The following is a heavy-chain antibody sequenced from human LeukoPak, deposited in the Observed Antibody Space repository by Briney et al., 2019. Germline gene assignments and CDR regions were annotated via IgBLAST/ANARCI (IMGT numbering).Heavy chain of an antibody. CDR2: IYYSGST. J-gene: IGHJ4*02. D-gene: IGHD6-6*01. V-gene: IGHV4-39*07. CDR1: GGSISSSSYY. Sequence: PSETLSLTCTVSGGSISSSSYYWGWIRQPPGKGLEWIGSIYYSGSTYYNPSLKSRVTISVDTSKNQFSLKLSSVTAADTAVYYCARDLYSSSPSGTWDSNWGQGTLVTVSS. CDR3: ARDLYSSSPSGTWDSN.